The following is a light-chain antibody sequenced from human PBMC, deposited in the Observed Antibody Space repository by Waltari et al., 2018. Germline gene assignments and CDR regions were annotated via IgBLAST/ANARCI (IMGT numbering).Light chain of an antibody. CDR2: KTT. V-gene: IGKV3-20*01. J-gene: IGKJ2*01. CDR3: QQFGGSPMYT. Sequence: ILTQSPGTLSLSPGEGATLFCRASQTVETNYFAWYQKKPGTSPKRLIEKTTNRATGVPDRFSGSGSGTDFSLNIVMLEPGDSAVYFCQQFGGSPMYTFGQGTKLEI. CDR1: QTVETNY.